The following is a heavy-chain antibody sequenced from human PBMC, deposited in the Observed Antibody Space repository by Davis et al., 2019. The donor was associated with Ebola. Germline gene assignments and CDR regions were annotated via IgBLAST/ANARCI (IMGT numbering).Heavy chain of an antibody. CDR1: GYTFTSYG. D-gene: IGHD3-9*01. J-gene: IGHJ4*02. CDR2: ISGFNTNT. V-gene: IGHV1-18*04. Sequence: ASVKVSCKSSGYTFTSYGLVWVRQAPGLGLEWMGWISGFNTNTNFAQKFQGRVTVSKDTSTNTAYMDLRSPTSDDTAIYYCARAPNYDVLTGTSSYYFDYWGQGTLVTVSS. CDR3: ARAPNYDVLTGTSSYYFDY.